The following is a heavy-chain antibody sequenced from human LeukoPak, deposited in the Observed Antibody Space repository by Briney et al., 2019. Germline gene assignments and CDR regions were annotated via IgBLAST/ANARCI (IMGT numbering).Heavy chain of an antibody. Sequence: PGGSLRLSCAASGFTFSSYVMHWVRQAPGKGLEWVALISSDGSKKDYADSVKGRFTVSRDNSRNTLYLQMNSLTTEDTAMYYCARVLAECGSPIFRCWGQVTQVTVSS. CDR3: ARVLAECGSPIFRC. V-gene: IGHV3-30*01. J-gene: IGHJ1*01. D-gene: IGHD3-3*01. CDR2: ISSDGSKK. CDR1: GFTFSSYV.